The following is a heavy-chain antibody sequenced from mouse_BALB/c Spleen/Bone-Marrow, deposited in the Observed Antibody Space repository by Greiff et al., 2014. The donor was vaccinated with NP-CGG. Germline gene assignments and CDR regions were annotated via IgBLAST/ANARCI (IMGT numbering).Heavy chain of an antibody. CDR3: ARDKNYGSYWYFDV. CDR1: GFTFTDYY. CDR2: IRNKANGYTT. Sequence: DVMLVESGGGLVQPGGSLRLSCATSGFTFTDYYMSWVRQPPGKALEWLGFIRNKANGYTTEYSASVKGRFTISRDNSQSIPYLQMNTLRAEDSATYYCARDKNYGSYWYFDVWGAGTTVTVSS. J-gene: IGHJ1*01. V-gene: IGHV7-3*02. D-gene: IGHD2-1*01.